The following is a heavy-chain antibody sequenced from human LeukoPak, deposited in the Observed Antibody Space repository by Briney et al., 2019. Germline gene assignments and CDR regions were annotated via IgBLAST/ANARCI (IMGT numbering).Heavy chain of an antibody. CDR2: INQDGSEK. J-gene: IGHJ4*02. CDR3: ARDRHLGN. Sequence: QTGGSLRLSCAASGFTLSGHWMSWVRQAPGKGLEWVANINQDGSEKNYVDSVKGRFTISRDNAKNSLYLQMNSLRAEDTAMYYCARDRHLGNWGQGTLVTVSS. CDR1: GFTLSGHW. V-gene: IGHV3-7*01.